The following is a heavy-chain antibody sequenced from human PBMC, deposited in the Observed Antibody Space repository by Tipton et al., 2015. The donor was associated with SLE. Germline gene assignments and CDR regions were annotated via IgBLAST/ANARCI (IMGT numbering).Heavy chain of an antibody. J-gene: IGHJ4*02. V-gene: IGHV4-61*09. CDR3: AGDSGSNDY. Sequence: LRLSCTVSGGSISSGSYYWSWIRQPAGKRLEWIGYIYTSGSTNYNPSLKSRVTISVDTSKNQFSLKLSSVTAADTAVYYCAGDSGSNDYWGQGTLVTVSS. D-gene: IGHD3-10*01. CDR1: GGSISSGSYY. CDR2: IYTSGST.